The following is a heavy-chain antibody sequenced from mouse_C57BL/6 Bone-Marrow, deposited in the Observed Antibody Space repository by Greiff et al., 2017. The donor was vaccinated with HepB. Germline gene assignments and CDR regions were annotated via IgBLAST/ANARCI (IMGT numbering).Heavy chain of an antibody. D-gene: IGHD1-1*01. CDR2: ISDGGSYT. J-gene: IGHJ2*01. V-gene: IGHV5-4*01. CDR3: ARDVHYYGSSYFDY. CDR1: GFTFSSYA. Sequence: EVQGVESGGGLVKPGGSLKLSCAASGFTFSSYAMSWVRQTPEKRLEWVATISDGGSYTYYPDNVKGRFTISRDNAKNNLYLQMSHLKSEDTAMYYCARDVHYYGSSYFDYWGQGTTLTVSS.